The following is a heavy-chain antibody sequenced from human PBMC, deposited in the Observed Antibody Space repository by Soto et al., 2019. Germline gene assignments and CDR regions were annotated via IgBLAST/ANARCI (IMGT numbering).Heavy chain of an antibody. CDR3: ARSSGWQFDF. J-gene: IGHJ4*02. V-gene: IGHV4-59*01. Sequence: SETLSLTCIVSGDSISSYYCSWIRQPPGKGLEWIGYIFDSGTTNYNPSLKSRVTISADTSKNQFSLRLSTVTAADTAVYYCARSSGWQFDFWGQGIMVTV. CDR2: IFDSGTT. D-gene: IGHD6-19*01. CDR1: GDSISSYY.